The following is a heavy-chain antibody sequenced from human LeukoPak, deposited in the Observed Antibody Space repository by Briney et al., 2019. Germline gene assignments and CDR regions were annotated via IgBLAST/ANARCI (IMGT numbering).Heavy chain of an antibody. Sequence: SDTLSLTCAVSGYSISSSNWWGWIRQPPGKGLEWIGYIYYSGSTNYNPSLKSRVTMSVDTSKNQFSLKLSSVTAADTAVYYCARDRRVYYGSGTLYYYYYMDVWGKGTTVTISS. D-gene: IGHD3-10*01. J-gene: IGHJ6*03. CDR1: GYSISSSNW. V-gene: IGHV4-28*03. CDR2: IYYSGST. CDR3: ARDRRVYYGSGTLYYYYYMDV.